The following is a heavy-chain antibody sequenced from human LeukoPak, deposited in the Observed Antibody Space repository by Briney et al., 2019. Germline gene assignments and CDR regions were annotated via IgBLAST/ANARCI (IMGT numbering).Heavy chain of an antibody. J-gene: IGHJ3*02. CDR3: ARDPGRWDYYDSSGYSPTDAFDI. V-gene: IGHV4-4*07. CDR1: GGSISIYY. Sequence: SETLSLTCTVSGGSISIYYWNWIRQPAGKRLEWIGRIYTSGSTYYNPSLKSRVTISVDTSKNQFSLKLSSVTAADTAVYYCARDPGRWDYYDSSGYSPTDAFDIWGQGTMVTVSS. D-gene: IGHD3-22*01. CDR2: IYTSGST.